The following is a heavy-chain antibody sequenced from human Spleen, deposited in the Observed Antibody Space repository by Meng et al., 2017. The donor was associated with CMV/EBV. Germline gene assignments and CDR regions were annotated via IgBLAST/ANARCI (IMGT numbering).Heavy chain of an antibody. J-gene: IGHJ4*02. CDR3: ARGRDGYNFADY. D-gene: IGHD5-24*01. CDR2: IIPIFGTA. V-gene: IGHV1-69*05. CDR1: GGTFSSYA. Sequence: CKCSGGTFSSYAISWVRQAPGQGLEWMGGIIPIFGTANYAQKFQGRVTITTDESTSTAYMELSSLRSEDTAVYYCARGRDGYNFADYWGQGTLVTVSS.